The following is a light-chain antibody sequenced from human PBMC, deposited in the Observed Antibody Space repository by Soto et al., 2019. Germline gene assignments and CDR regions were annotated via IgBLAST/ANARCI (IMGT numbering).Light chain of an antibody. CDR3: AAWDDSLSGVV. J-gene: IGLJ2*01. CDR1: SSNIGSNY. Sequence: QPVLTQPPSSSVTPGQRVTISCSGSSSNIGSNYVFWYQHLPGTAPKLLIYRNNQRPSGVPDRFSGSKSGTSASLAISGLRSEDETDYYCAAWDDSLSGVVFGGGTKLTVL. CDR2: RNN. V-gene: IGLV1-47*01.